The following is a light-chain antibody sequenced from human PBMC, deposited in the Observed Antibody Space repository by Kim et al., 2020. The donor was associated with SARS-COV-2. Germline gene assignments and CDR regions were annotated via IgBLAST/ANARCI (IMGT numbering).Light chain of an antibody. J-gene: IGLJ1*01. V-gene: IGLV3-1*01. CDR3: QAWDSSTLYV. Sequence: SYELTQPPSVSVSPGQTACITCSGDKLGDKYACWYQQKPGQSPVLVIYQDSKRPSGIPERFSGSNSGNTATLTISGTQAMDEADYYCQAWDSSTLYVFGTGTKVTVL. CDR2: QDS. CDR1: KLGDKY.